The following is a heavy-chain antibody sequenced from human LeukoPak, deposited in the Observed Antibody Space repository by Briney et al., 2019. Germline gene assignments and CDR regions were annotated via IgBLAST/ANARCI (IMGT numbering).Heavy chain of an antibody. J-gene: IGHJ4*02. CDR1: GFSFSSCA. V-gene: IGHV3-21*04. Sequence: PGGSLRLSCAASGFSFSSCAMSWVRQAPGKGLEWVSSISSSRSYIYYADSVKGRFTISRDNSKNTLYLQMNSLRAEDTAVYYCARHPRAAFDYWGQGTLVTVSS. CDR3: ARHPRAAFDY. CDR2: ISSSRSYI.